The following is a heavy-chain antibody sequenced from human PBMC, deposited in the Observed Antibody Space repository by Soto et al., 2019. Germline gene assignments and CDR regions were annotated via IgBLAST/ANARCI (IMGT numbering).Heavy chain of an antibody. J-gene: IGHJ5*02. CDR3: ARDDCSSTSCYFNWFDP. V-gene: IGHV4-34*01. CDR1: GGSFSGYY. CDR2: INHSGST. Sequence: QVQLQQWGAGLLKPSETLSLTCAVYGGSFSGYYWSWIRQPPGKGLEGIGEINHSGSTNYNPSLKSRVTISVDTSKNQFSLKLSSVTAADTAVYYCARDDCSSTSCYFNWFDPWGQGTLVTVSS. D-gene: IGHD2-2*01.